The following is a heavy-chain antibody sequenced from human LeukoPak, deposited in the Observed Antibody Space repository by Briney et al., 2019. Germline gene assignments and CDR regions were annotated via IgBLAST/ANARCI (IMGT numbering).Heavy chain of an antibody. D-gene: IGHD3-10*01. CDR1: GFTFSSYG. CDR2: ISYDGSNK. Sequence: GGSLRLSCAASGFTFSSYGMHWVRQAPGKGLEWVAVISYDGSNKYYADSVKGRFTISRDNSKSTLYLQMNSLRAEDTAVYYCAKDYGSGSYDDPFDYWGQGTLVTVPS. CDR3: AKDYGSGSYDDPFDY. J-gene: IGHJ4*02. V-gene: IGHV3-30*18.